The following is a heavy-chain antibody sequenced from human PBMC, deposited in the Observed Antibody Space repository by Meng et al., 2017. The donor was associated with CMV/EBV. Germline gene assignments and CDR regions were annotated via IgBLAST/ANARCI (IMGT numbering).Heavy chain of an antibody. CDR1: GFTFSSYA. CDR3: AREGNGYGYQLLRTPYYFDY. J-gene: IGHJ4*02. Sequence: GESLKISCAASGFTFSSYAMHWVRQAPGKGLEWVAVISYDGSNKYYADSVKGRFTISRDNSKNTLYLQMNSLRAKDTAVYYCAREGNGYGYQLLRTPYYFDYWGQGTLVTVSS. CDR2: ISYDGSNK. V-gene: IGHV3-30*04. D-gene: IGHD2-2*01.